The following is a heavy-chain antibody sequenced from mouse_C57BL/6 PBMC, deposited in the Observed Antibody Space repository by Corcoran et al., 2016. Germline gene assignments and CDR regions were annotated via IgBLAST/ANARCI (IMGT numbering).Heavy chain of an antibody. CDR2: INPNNGGT. CDR3: ARGYYGSSYEAWFAY. V-gene: IGHV1-18*01. J-gene: IGHJ3*01. D-gene: IGHD1-1*01. CDR1: GYTFTDYN. Sequence: EVQLQQSGPELVKPGASVKIPCKASGYTFTDYNMDWVKQCHGKSLEWIGDINPNNGGTIYNQKFKGKATLTVAKSSSTAYMELRSLTSEDTAVYYCARGYYGSSYEAWFAYWGQGTLVTVSA.